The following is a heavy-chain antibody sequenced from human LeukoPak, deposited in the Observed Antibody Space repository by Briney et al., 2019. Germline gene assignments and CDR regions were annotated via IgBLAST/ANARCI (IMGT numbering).Heavy chain of an antibody. Sequence: GALRLSCAASGFTFSSYGMHWVRQAPGKGLEWVAVISYDGSNKYYADSVKGRFTISRDNSKNTLYLQMNSLRAEDTAVYYCAKEYDYYDSSGPDYWGQGTLVTVSS. CDR3: AKEYDYYDSSGPDY. CDR2: ISYDGSNK. CDR1: GFTFSSYG. J-gene: IGHJ4*02. D-gene: IGHD3-22*01. V-gene: IGHV3-30*18.